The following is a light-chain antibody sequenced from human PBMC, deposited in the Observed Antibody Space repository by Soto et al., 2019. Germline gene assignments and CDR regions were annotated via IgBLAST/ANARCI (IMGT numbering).Light chain of an antibody. CDR2: DIS. V-gene: IGKV3-20*01. CDR3: QQYAHSPIT. CDR1: QTVTRGY. Sequence: EIVLTQSPGTLSLSPGERVTFSCRASQTVTRGYLSWYQQKPGQAPRLLIYDISNRASGIPDRFSGSGSGTDFTLTISRLEPEDFAVYYCQQYAHSPITFGQGTRLEIK. J-gene: IGKJ5*01.